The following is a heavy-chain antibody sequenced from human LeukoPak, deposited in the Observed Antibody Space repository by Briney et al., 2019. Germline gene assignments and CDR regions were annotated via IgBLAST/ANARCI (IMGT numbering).Heavy chain of an antibody. CDR1: GGSISSYY. D-gene: IGHD3-10*01. CDR2: IYYSGST. V-gene: IGHV4-59*08. CDR3: ARQGHYYGSGSYYRPSYYYMDV. J-gene: IGHJ6*03. Sequence: SETLSLTCTVSGGSISSYYWSWIRQPPGKGLEWIGYIYYSGSTNYNPSLKSRVTISGDTSKNQFSLKLSSVTAADTAVYYCARQGHYYGSGSYYRPSYYYMDVWGKGTTVTISS.